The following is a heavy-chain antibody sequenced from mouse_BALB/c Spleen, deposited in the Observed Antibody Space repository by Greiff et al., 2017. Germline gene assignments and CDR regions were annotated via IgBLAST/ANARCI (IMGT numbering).Heavy chain of an antibody. D-gene: IGHD2-3*01. CDR1: GFTFSSYA. Sequence: DVKLVESGGGLVKPGGSLKLSCAASGFTFSSYAMSWVRQTPEKRLEWVATISSGGSYTYYPDSVKGRFTISRDNAKNTLYLQMSSLRSEDTAMYYCARQGYDYLDYWGQGTTLTVSS. V-gene: IGHV5-9-3*01. J-gene: IGHJ2*01. CDR2: ISSGGSYT. CDR3: ARQGYDYLDY.